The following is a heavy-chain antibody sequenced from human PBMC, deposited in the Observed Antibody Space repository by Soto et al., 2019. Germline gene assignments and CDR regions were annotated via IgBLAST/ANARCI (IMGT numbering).Heavy chain of an antibody. V-gene: IGHV4-59*08. Sequence: SETLSLTCTVSGFSISSYYWSWIRQPPGKGLEWIGYIYYSGSTNYNPSLKSRVTISVDTSKNQFSLKLSSVTAADTAVYYCARHCTSIHYGSGSYADYYYYYGMDVWGQGTTVTVSS. J-gene: IGHJ6*02. D-gene: IGHD3-10*01. CDR1: GFSISSYY. CDR2: IYYSGST. CDR3: ARHCTSIHYGSGSYADYYYYYGMDV.